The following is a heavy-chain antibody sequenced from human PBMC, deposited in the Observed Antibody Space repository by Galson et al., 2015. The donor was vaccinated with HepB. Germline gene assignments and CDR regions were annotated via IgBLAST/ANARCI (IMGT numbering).Heavy chain of an antibody. V-gene: IGHV1-18*01. D-gene: IGHD4-23*01. Sequence: VSCKASGYTFSSYGISWVRQAPGQGLEWMGWISAYNGITNYEQKFQGRVTMTTDTSASTAYMELRSLRSDDTAVYYCARVVRAGASYFDYWGQGTLVTVSS. CDR2: ISAYNGIT. J-gene: IGHJ4*02. CDR1: GYTFSSYG. CDR3: ARVVRAGASYFDY.